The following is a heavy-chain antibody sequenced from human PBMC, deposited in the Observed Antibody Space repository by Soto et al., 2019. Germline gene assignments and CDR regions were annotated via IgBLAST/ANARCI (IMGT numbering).Heavy chain of an antibody. CDR3: AKYRDLWFGELHYYYYGMDV. CDR2: ISYDGSNK. CDR1: GFTFSSYG. J-gene: IGHJ6*02. D-gene: IGHD3-10*01. V-gene: IGHV3-30*18. Sequence: QVQLVESGGGVVQPGRSLRLSCAASGFTFSSYGMHWVRQAPGKGLEWVAVISYDGSNKYYADSVKGRFTISRDNSKNTLYLQMNSLRADDTAVYYCAKYRDLWFGELHYYYYGMDVWGQGTTVTVSS.